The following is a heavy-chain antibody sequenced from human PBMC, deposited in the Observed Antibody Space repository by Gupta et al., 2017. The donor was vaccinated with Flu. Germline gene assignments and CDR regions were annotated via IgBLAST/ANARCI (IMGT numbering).Heavy chain of an antibody. CDR1: GGSISDTSYY. D-gene: IGHD2/OR15-2a*01. V-gene: IGHV4-39*01. Sequence: QLQLQESGPGLVKPSETLSLICTVSGGSISDTSYYWGWIRQPPGKGLEWIGNVGYSGNTFYNPSLKSRVTISVDTSKNQFSLKLSSVTAADTAVYYCARRITYGKTFDYWGQRSLVTVSS. CDR3: ARRITYGKTFDY. CDR2: VGYSGNT. J-gene: IGHJ4*02.